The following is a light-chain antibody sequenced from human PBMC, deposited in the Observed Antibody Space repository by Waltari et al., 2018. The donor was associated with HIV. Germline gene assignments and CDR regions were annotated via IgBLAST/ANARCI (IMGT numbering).Light chain of an antibody. V-gene: IGLV1-47*01. CDR3: ATWDDSLNGVL. CDR1: SSTIGSNS. CDR2: PDT. Sequence: SVLTQPPSASGTPGQKVTISCSGSSSTIGSNSVFWYQQLPGAAPKLLIYPDTRRPSGVPDRFSGSKSGTSASLAISGLRSEDEAVYSCATWDDSLNGVLFGGGTNLNVL. J-gene: IGLJ2*01.